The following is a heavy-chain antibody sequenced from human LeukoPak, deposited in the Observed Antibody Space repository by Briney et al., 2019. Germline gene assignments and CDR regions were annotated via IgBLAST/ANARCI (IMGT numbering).Heavy chain of an antibody. J-gene: IGHJ4*02. CDR2: IWYDGSNK. CDR3: ARDVGGDY. Sequence: PGGSLRLSCAASRFTFSIYGMHWVRQAPGKGLEWVAVIWYDGSNKYYADSVKGRFTISRDNSKNTLHLQMNSLRAEDTAVYYCARDVGGDYWGQGTLVTVSS. D-gene: IGHD3-16*01. CDR1: RFTFSIYG. V-gene: IGHV3-33*01.